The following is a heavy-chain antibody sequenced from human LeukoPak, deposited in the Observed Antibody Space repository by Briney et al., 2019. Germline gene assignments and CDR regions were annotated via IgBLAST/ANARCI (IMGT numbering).Heavy chain of an antibody. CDR3: AMTRVVASTYDAFDI. D-gene: IGHD2-15*01. Sequence: SETLSLTCTVSGYSIRSGYYWGWIRQPPGKGLEWIGSIYHSGGTYYNPSLKSRVTISVDTSKNQFSLKLSSVTAADTAVYYCAMTRVVASTYDAFDIWGQGTMVTVSS. V-gene: IGHV4-38-2*02. J-gene: IGHJ3*02. CDR2: IYHSGGT. CDR1: GYSIRSGYY.